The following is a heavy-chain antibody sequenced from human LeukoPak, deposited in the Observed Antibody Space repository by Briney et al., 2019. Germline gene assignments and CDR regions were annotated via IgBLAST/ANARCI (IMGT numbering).Heavy chain of an antibody. J-gene: IGHJ4*02. Sequence: GESLKISCKGSGYSFTNYWIGWVRQMSGEGLEWMGVIYPGDSDTRYRPAFQGQVNISADKSISTTYLQWRSLKASDTAMYYCARRYSGSYLVYYWGQGTLVIVSS. V-gene: IGHV5-51*01. D-gene: IGHD1-26*01. CDR2: IYPGDSDT. CDR1: GYSFTNYW. CDR3: ARRYSGSYLVYY.